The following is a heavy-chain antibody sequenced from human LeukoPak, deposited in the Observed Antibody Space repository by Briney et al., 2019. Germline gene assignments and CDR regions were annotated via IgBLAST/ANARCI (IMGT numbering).Heavy chain of an antibody. Sequence: PGGSLRLSCAASGFTFSSYGMHWVRQAPGKGLEWVAVISYDGSNKYYADSVKGRFTISRDNSKNTLYLQMNSLRAEDTAVYYCANQRDYGDYVPWWYWGQGTLVTVSS. V-gene: IGHV3-30*18. CDR1: GFTFSSYG. D-gene: IGHD4-17*01. J-gene: IGHJ4*02. CDR3: ANQRDYGDYVPWWY. CDR2: ISYDGSNK.